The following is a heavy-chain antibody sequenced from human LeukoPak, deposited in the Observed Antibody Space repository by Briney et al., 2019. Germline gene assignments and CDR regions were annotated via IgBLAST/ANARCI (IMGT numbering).Heavy chain of an antibody. D-gene: IGHD1-26*01. Sequence: SETLSLTCTVSGGSISSYYWSWIRQPPGKGLEWIGYIYYSGSTNYNPSLKSRVTISVDTSKNQFSLKLSSVTAADTAVYYCARHNYVGADFDYWGQGTLVTVSS. V-gene: IGHV4-59*08. CDR2: IYYSGST. CDR3: ARHNYVGADFDY. CDR1: GGSISSYY. J-gene: IGHJ4*02.